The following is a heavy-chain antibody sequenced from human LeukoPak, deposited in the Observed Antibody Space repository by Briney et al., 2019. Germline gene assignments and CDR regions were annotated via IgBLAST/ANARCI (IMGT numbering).Heavy chain of an antibody. J-gene: IGHJ4*02. V-gene: IGHV3-21*05. CDR3: VRGGRGRDDYFDY. CDR1: GYTFPSYS. D-gene: IGHD3-10*01. CDR2: VGTGGDDI. Sequence: GGSLSLSCAASGYTFPSYSLNWVRQSAGKGLEWVSYVGTGGDDIYYADSVTGRVTISRDNAEKSVYLQMNSLRVEDTAVYYCVRGGRGRDDYFDYGGQGTQVTVPS.